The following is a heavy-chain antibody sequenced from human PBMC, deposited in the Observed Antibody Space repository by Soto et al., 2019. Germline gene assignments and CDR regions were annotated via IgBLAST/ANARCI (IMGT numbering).Heavy chain of an antibody. Sequence: QVQLRESGPGLVKPSETLSLTCTISGGSISPYFWSWVRQPPGKGLEWIGYIYYDGKTAYSPSLKSRFAISLDTSKNQFSLNMTSVTAADTAIYYCARDNKDFYASGLDPWGQGTLVTVSS. CDR3: ARDNKDFYASGLDP. V-gene: IGHV4-59*12. CDR2: IYYDGKT. J-gene: IGHJ5*02. D-gene: IGHD3-10*01. CDR1: GGSISPYF.